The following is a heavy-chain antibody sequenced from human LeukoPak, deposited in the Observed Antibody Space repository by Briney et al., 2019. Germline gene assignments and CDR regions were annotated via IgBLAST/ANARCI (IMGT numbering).Heavy chain of an antibody. J-gene: IGHJ4*02. D-gene: IGHD6-6*01. CDR3: ARDLSIAARPDYFDY. V-gene: IGHV3-7*01. Sequence: GGSLRLSCAASGFTFSGYWMSWVRQAPGKGLEWVANIKQDGSEKYYVDSVKGRFTISRDNAKNSLYLQMNSLRAEDTAVYYCARDLSIAARPDYFDYWGQGTLVTVSS. CDR2: IKQDGSEK. CDR1: GFTFSGYW.